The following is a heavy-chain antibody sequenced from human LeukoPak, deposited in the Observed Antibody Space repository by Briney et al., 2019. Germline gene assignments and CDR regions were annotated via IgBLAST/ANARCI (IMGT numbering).Heavy chain of an antibody. CDR2: ISSSSSYI. Sequence: GGSLRLSCAASGFTFSSYNMNWVRQAPGKGLEWVSSISSSSSYIYYADSVKGRFTISRDNAKNSLYLQMNSLRAEDTAVYYCARGRYGSSSEFDYWGQGTLVTVSS. CDR3: ARGRYGSSSEFDY. J-gene: IGHJ4*02. D-gene: IGHD6-6*01. CDR1: GFTFSSYN. V-gene: IGHV3-21*01.